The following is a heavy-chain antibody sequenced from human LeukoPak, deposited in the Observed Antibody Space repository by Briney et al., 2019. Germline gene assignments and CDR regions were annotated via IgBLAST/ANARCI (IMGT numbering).Heavy chain of an antibody. V-gene: IGHV3-48*03. J-gene: IGHJ3*02. CDR2: ISSSGSTI. CDR1: GFTFSSYE. Sequence: GGSLRLSCAPSGFTFSSYEMNWVRQAPGKGLEWVSYISSSGSTIYYADSVKGRFTISRDNAKNSLYLQMNSLRAEDTAVYYCARAPVGSMAFDIWGQGTMVTVSS. D-gene: IGHD1-26*01. CDR3: ARAPVGSMAFDI.